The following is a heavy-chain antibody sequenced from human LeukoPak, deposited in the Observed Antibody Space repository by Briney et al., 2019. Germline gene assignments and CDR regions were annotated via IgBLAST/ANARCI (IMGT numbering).Heavy chain of an antibody. CDR2: INSDGSST. V-gene: IGHV3-74*01. J-gene: IGHJ4*02. Sequence: GGSLRLSCAASGFTFSSYWMHWVRQAPGKGLVWVSRINSDGSSTSYADSVKGRFTISRDNAKNTRYLQMNSLRAEDTAVYYCASRAYYYGNGFDYWGQGTLVTVSP. CDR3: ASRAYYYGNGFDY. CDR1: GFTFSSYW. D-gene: IGHD3-10*01.